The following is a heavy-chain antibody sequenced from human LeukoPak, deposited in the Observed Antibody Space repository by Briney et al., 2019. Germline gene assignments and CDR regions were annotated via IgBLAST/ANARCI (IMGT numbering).Heavy chain of an antibody. V-gene: IGHV1-2*02. CDR2: ITPSNGGT. CDR3: AIRRPYYDSSGYYPDSFHI. D-gene: IGHD3-22*01. Sequence: ASVKVSCKASGYTFIDYYIHWVRQAPGQGLERVGWITPSNGGTKYAQKFQDRVTMTRDTSISTAYMELSRLRSDDTAVYYCAIRRPYYDSSGYYPDSFHIWGQGTMVTVSS. CDR1: GYTFIDYY. J-gene: IGHJ3*02.